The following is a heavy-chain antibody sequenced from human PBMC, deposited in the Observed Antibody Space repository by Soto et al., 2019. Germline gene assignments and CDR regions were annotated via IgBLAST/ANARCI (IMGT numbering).Heavy chain of an antibody. CDR1: GRILSSFP. V-gene: IGHV1-69*06. Sequence: QVQVVQSGAKVKKPGSSVKISCKASGRILSSFPTSWVRQVPGQGLEWMGGVISASGSVTYAPKFKGRVTITAVNSAGIGYMELTSLTSEDTAIYYCARVGSRDAYDYVLDHWGPGTMVTVSS. CDR2: VISASGSV. D-gene: IGHD3-10*02. CDR3: ARVGSRDAYDYVLDH. J-gene: IGHJ1*01.